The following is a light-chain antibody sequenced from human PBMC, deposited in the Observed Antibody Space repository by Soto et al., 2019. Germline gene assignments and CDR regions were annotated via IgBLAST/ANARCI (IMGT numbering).Light chain of an antibody. CDR3: KSSAGSNNYV. J-gene: IGLJ1*01. V-gene: IGLV2-8*01. CDR1: KNDIGVYDF. CDR2: EVV. Sequence: QSVLTQPPSASGSPGQSVTISCTGTKNDIGVYDFVSWYQHHPGKAPRLIIYEVVQRPSGVPDRFSGSKSGNTASLTVSGLRAADEADYFCKSSAGSNNYVFGSGRKGTV.